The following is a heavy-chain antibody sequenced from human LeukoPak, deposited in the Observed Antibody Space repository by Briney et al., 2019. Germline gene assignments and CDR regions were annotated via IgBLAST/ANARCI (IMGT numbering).Heavy chain of an antibody. J-gene: IGHJ3*02. V-gene: IGHV3-23*01. CDR2: ISGSGGST. Sequence: GGSLRLSCAASGFTFSSYAMSWARQAPGKGLEWVSAISGSGGSTYYADSVKGRFTISRDNSKNTLYLQMNSLRAEDTAVYYCAKGYYYGSGADAFDIWGQGTMVTVSS. CDR3: AKGYYYGSGADAFDI. D-gene: IGHD3-10*01. CDR1: GFTFSSYA.